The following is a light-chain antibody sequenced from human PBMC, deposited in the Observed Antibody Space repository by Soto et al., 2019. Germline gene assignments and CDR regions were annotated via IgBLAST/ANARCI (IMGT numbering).Light chain of an antibody. V-gene: IGLV1-40*01. CDR1: SSNIGAGYD. J-gene: IGLJ2*01. CDR3: QSYDSSLSGSV. CDR2: RNS. Sequence: QSVLTQPPSVSGAPGQRVTISCTGSSSNIGAGYDVHWYQQLPGTAPKLLIYRNSNRPSGVPDRFSGSKSGTSGSLAITGLQAEAEADYYCQSYDSSLSGSVFGGGTKLTVL.